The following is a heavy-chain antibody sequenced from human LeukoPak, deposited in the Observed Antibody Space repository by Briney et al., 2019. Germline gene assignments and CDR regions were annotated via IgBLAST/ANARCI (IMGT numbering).Heavy chain of an antibody. CDR3: ARHNPQADYGDYNYFDY. J-gene: IGHJ4*02. CDR2: IYYSGST. D-gene: IGHD4-17*01. Sequence: SETLSLTCTVSGGSISSYYWSWIRQPPGKGLEWIGYIYYSGSTNYNPSLKSRVTISVDTSKNHFSLKLSSVTAADTAVYYCARHNPQADYGDYNYFDYWGQGTLVTVSS. V-gene: IGHV4-59*08. CDR1: GGSISSYY.